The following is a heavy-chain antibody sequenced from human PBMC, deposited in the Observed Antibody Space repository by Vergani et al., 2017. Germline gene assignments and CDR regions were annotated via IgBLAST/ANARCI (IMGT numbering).Heavy chain of an antibody. D-gene: IGHD2-21*01. CDR3: AGGVVGQARAGFDY. CDR2: IYTTGST. Sequence: QVQLHESCPGLVRPSQTLSLIFTVSGGPISRGSIYWSWIRQAAGKGLEWMGRIYTTGSTNYNPSLKSRVPISADTTKNQVSLRLTSVTAADTAVYYCAGGVVGQARAGFDYWGQGTLVTVSS. J-gene: IGHJ4*02. CDR1: GGPISRGSIY. V-gene: IGHV4-61*02.